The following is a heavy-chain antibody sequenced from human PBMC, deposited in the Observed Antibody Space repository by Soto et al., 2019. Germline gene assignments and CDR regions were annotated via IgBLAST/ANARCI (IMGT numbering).Heavy chain of an antibody. J-gene: IGHJ3*02. CDR3: ARVAWFGELPDAFDI. V-gene: IGHV3-33*01. CDR1: GFTFSSYG. CDR2: IWYDGSNK. D-gene: IGHD3-10*01. Sequence: QVQLVESGGGVVQPGRSLRLSCAASGFTFSSYGMHWVRQAPGKGLEWVAVIWYDGSNKYYADSVKGGFTISRDNSKNTLYLQMNSLRAEDTAVYYCARVAWFGELPDAFDIWGQGTMVTVSS.